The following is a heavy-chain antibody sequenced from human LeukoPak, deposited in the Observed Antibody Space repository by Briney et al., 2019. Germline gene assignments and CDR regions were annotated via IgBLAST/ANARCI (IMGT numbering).Heavy chain of an antibody. CDR1: GFTFSSYA. CDR2: ISYDGSNK. CDR3: ASVFDS. V-gene: IGHV3-30*04. J-gene: IGHJ4*02. Sequence: GRSLRLSCAASGFTFSSYAMHWVRQAPGKGLEWVAVISYDGSNKYYADSVKGRFTISRDNSKNTLYLQMNSLSAEDTAVYYCASVFDSWGQGFLVTVSS.